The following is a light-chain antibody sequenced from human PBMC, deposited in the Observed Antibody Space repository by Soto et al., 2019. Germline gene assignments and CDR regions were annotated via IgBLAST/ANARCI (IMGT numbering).Light chain of an antibody. Sequence: EIVMTQSPATLSVSPGERATLSCRASQSVSSNLAWYQQKRGQAPRLLIYGASPRATGIPARFSGSGSGTEFTLTSSSLPSGDFAVYYCQQFNNWPLTFGRGTKVEIK. V-gene: IGKV3-15*01. CDR1: QSVSSN. J-gene: IGKJ1*01. CDR3: QQFNNWPLT. CDR2: GAS.